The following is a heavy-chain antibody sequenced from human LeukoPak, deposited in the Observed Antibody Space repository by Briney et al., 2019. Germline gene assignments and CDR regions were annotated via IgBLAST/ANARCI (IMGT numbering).Heavy chain of an antibody. CDR3: VIWGDYDVLTGYYVPDY. CDR1: GFTFSNYA. CDR2: ITSRGTNT. D-gene: IGHD3-9*01. Sequence: GGSLRLSCVASGFTFSNYAMSWVRQAPGKGMEWVSAITSRGTNTYYADSVKGGFTISRDNSKNTVFLQMNSLRHEDTAIYYCVIWGDYDVLTGYYVPDYWGQGTLVTVSS. J-gene: IGHJ4*02. V-gene: IGHV3-23*01.